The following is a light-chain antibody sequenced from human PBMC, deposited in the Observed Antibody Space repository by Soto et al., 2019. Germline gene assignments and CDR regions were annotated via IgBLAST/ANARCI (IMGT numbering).Light chain of an antibody. V-gene: IGLV1-44*01. CDR1: GSSIGTHT. Sequence: QSVLTQPPSASGTPGQRVTISCSGIGSSIGTHTVNWYRQLPGTAPNLLIYGNNQRPSGVPDRFSGSKSGTSASLAISGLQSEDEADYYCAAWDGSMNNVLFGGGTKVTVL. CDR2: GNN. J-gene: IGLJ2*01. CDR3: AAWDGSMNNVL.